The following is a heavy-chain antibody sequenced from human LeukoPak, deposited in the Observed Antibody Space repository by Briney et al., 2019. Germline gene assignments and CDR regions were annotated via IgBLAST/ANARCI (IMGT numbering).Heavy chain of an antibody. J-gene: IGHJ4*02. Sequence: PGGSLRLSCAASGFTFSTYAMSWVRQAPGKGLEWVSGISGSGGSTYYADSVKGRFTISRDNSKNTLYVQMNSLRGEDTAVYYCAKQEGATAYFDYWGQGTLVTVSS. CDR2: ISGSGGST. D-gene: IGHD1-26*01. CDR1: GFTFSTYA. CDR3: AKQEGATAYFDY. V-gene: IGHV3-23*01.